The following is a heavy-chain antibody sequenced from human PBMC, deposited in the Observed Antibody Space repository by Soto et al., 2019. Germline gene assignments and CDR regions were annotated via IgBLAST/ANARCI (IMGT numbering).Heavy chain of an antibody. V-gene: IGHV1-69*13. CDR2: IIPIFGTA. D-gene: IGHD4-17*01. Sequence: ASVKVSCKASGGTFSSYAISWVRQAPGQGLEWMGGIIPIFGTANYAQKFQGRVTITADESTSTAYMELSSLRSEDTAVYYCARAIGVGNWGSDYGEYYYYGMDVWGQGTTVTVSS. CDR1: GGTFSSYA. CDR3: ARAIGVGNWGSDYGEYYYYGMDV. J-gene: IGHJ6*02.